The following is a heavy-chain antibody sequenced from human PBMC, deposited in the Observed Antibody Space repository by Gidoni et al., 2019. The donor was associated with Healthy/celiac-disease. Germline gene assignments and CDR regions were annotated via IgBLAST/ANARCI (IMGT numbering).Heavy chain of an antibody. J-gene: IGHJ5*02. V-gene: IGHV4-34*01. CDR3: ARGQIAVAREPNWFDP. CDR1: GGSFSGYY. Sequence: QVQLQQWGAGLLKPSETLSLTCAVYGGSFSGYYWSWIRQPPGKGLEWIGEINHSGSTNYNPSLKSRVTISVDTSKNQFSLKLSSVTAADTAVYYCARGQIAVAREPNWFDPWGQGTLVTVSS. D-gene: IGHD6-19*01. CDR2: INHSGST.